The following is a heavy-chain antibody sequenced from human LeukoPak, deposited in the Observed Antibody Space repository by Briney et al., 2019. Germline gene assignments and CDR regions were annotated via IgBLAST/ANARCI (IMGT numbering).Heavy chain of an antibody. J-gene: IGHJ4*02. Sequence: GGSLRLSCAASGFTFSSYSMNWVRQAPGKGLEWVGRIRSKADGGTADYAAPVKGRLTISRDDSKNTVYLHMNSLKTEDTAVYYCARIVVLEAATGYWGQGTLVTVSS. CDR2: IRSKADGGTA. CDR3: ARIVVLEAATGY. D-gene: IGHD2-15*01. CDR1: GFTFSSYS. V-gene: IGHV3-15*01.